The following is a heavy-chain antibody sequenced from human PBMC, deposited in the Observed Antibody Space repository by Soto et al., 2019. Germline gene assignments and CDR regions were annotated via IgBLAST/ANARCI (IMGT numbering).Heavy chain of an antibody. Sequence: GGSLRPSCPASGFICSNAWISWVRQTPGKGLEWVGRIKSKTAGGTTDYAAPVKGRFTISRDDSKNTLFLQMYSLKAEDTAVYYCTTDDPINKNWGQGTLVTVSS. CDR2: IKSKTAGGTT. CDR1: GFICSNAW. V-gene: IGHV3-15*01. CDR3: TTDDPINKN. J-gene: IGHJ4*02.